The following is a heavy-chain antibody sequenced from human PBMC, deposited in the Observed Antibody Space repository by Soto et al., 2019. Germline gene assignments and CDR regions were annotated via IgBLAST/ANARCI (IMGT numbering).Heavy chain of an antibody. CDR1: GYTFTGYY. CDR2: INPNSGGT. J-gene: IGHJ6*02. V-gene: IGHV1-2*02. Sequence: GASVKVSCKASGYTFTGYYMHWVRQAPGQGLEWMGWINPNSGGTNYAQKFQGRVTMTRDTSISTAYMELSRLRSDDTAVYYCATTPYSSSSLYYYGMDVCGQGTTVTVSS. D-gene: IGHD6-6*01. CDR3: ATTPYSSSSLYYYGMDV.